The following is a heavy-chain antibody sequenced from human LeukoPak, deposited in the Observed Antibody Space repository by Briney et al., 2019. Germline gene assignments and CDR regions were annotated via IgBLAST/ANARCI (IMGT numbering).Heavy chain of an antibody. CDR1: GFTFSNAW. J-gene: IGHJ6*02. CDR2: IKSKTDGGTT. D-gene: IGHD5-24*01. Sequence: PGGSLRLSRAAPGFTFSNAWMSWVRQAPGKGLEWVGRIKSKTDGGTTDYAAPVKGRFTISGDDSKNTLYLQMDSLKTEDTAVYYCTTSAAMATHYYNYPMDVWGQGTTVTVSS. CDR3: TTSAAMATHYYNYPMDV. V-gene: IGHV3-15*01.